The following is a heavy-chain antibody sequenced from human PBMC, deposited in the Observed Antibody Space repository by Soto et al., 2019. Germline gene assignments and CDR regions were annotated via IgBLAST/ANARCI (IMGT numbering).Heavy chain of an antibody. CDR3: ARRYSGYGDD. D-gene: IGHD5-12*01. Sequence: SETLSLTCTVSGGSITSYYWSWIRQPPGKGLEWIGYIYFSGSANYNPSLKSRVTISVDTSKNKFSLKLSSVTAADTAVYYCARRYSGYGDDWGQGTVV. V-gene: IGHV4-59*08. J-gene: IGHJ4*02. CDR1: GGSITSYY. CDR2: IYFSGSA.